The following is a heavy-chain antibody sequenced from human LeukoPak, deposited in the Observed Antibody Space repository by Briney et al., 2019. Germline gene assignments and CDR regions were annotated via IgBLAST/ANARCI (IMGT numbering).Heavy chain of an antibody. J-gene: IGHJ6*03. CDR3: AREDIAVAGTHYYYYYMDV. CDR1: GFTFSSYW. V-gene: IGHV3-7*01. CDR2: IKQDGSEK. Sequence: GGSLRLSCAASGFTFSSYWMSWVRQAPGKGLEWVANIKQDGSEKYYVDSVKGRFTISRDNAKNSLYLQMNSLRAEDTAVYYCAREDIAVAGTHYYYYYMDVWGKGTTVTVSS. D-gene: IGHD6-19*01.